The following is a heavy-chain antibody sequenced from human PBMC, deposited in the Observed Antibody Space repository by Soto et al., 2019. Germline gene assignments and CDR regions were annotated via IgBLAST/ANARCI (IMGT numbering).Heavy chain of an antibody. Sequence: EVQMLETGGGLVQPGGSLRLSCAASGFTFSSYAMSWVRQAPGKGLEWVSAISGSGGSTYYADSVKGRFTISRDNSKNTLYLQMNSLRAEDTAVYYCAKEGSSSSSFGYWGQGTLVTVSS. D-gene: IGHD6-6*01. J-gene: IGHJ4*02. CDR3: AKEGSSSSSFGY. V-gene: IGHV3-23*01. CDR2: ISGSGGST. CDR1: GFTFSSYA.